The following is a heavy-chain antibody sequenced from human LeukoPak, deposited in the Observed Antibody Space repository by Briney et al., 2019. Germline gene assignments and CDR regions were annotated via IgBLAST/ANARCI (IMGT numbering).Heavy chain of an antibody. CDR3: ARSSGRSPNREYMDV. CDR2: INPSGGST. V-gene: IGHV1-46*01. CDR1: GYTFT. Sequence: GASVKVSYKASGYTFTIHWVREAPGQGLEWMGIINPSGGSTSYAQKFQGRVTMTRDTSTSTVYMELSSLRSEDTAVYYCARSSGRSPNREYMDVWGKGTTVTVSS. D-gene: IGHD1-14*01. J-gene: IGHJ6*03.